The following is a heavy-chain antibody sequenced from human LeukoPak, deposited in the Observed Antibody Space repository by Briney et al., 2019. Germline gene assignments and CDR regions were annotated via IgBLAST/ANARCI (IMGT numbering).Heavy chain of an antibody. Sequence: GGSLRLSCAGSGFTFSNSWMGWVRQAPGKGLEWVANVQHIGGETYYVDSVKGRFTISRDNAKNSLYLQMNSLRAEDTAVYYCAREGMEGRYIDYWGQGTLVTVSS. D-gene: IGHD3-9*01. CDR2: VQHIGGET. J-gene: IGHJ4*02. V-gene: IGHV3-7*01. CDR3: AREGMEGRYIDY. CDR1: GFTFSNSW.